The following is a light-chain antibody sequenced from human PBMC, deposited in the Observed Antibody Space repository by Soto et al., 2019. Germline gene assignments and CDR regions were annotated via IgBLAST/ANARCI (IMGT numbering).Light chain of an antibody. CDR1: QNIDNY. V-gene: IGKV1-39*01. CDR3: QESYISPAVS. CDR2: ATS. Sequence: DTQMTQSPSSLSASLGDRVTITCRASQNIDNYLNWYQQKPGKAPKLLIYATSTLQSGVPSRFSGSGSGTEFTLTISSLQAEDFATYFCQESYISPAVSFGGGTKVEIK. J-gene: IGKJ4*01.